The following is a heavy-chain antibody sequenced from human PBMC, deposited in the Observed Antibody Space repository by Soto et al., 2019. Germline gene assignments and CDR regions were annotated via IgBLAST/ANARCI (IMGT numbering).Heavy chain of an antibody. D-gene: IGHD3-9*01. CDR2: ISGSGSTR. J-gene: IGHJ6*02. CDR1: GFTFSDYY. CDR3: VRRGRYFDWSSTTYWDQGLDV. V-gene: IGHV3-11*01. Sequence: QVQLVESGGGLVKPGGSLRLSCVVSGFTFSDYYISWIRQAPGKGLEWVSYISGSGSTRHYADSVKGRFTISRDNGKNSLYLQMNSLRVEDTAIYYCVRRGRYFDWSSTTYWDQGLDVWGQGTTVTVSS.